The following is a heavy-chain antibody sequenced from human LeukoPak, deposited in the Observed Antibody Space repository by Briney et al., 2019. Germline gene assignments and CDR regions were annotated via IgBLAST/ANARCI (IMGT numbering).Heavy chain of an antibody. V-gene: IGHV1-2*02. CDR2: INPNSGGT. J-gene: IGHJ4*02. Sequence: GASVKVPCKASGYTFTGYYMHWVRQAPGQRLEWMGWINPNSGGTNYAQKFQGRVTVTRDTSISTAYMELSRLRSDDTAVYYCARDPDSSGWYGLFDYWGQGTLVTVSS. D-gene: IGHD6-19*01. CDR3: ARDPDSSGWYGLFDY. CDR1: GYTFTGYY.